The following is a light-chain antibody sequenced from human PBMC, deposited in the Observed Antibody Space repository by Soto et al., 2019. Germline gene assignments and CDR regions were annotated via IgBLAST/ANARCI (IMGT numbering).Light chain of an antibody. J-gene: IGKJ1*01. CDR1: QSISVW. CDR2: KAS. V-gene: IGKV1-5*03. Sequence: SQIPLSTSPPSASVGDRVPITRRASQSISVWLAWYQQKAGKAPNLLIYKASRLESGVPSRFSGSGSETEFTLTISGLQPGDSATYYCQQYNSYSPTFGQGTKVDIK. CDR3: QQYNSYSPT.